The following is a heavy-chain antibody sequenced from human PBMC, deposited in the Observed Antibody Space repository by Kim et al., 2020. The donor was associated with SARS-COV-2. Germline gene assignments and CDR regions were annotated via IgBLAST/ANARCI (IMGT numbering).Heavy chain of an antibody. Sequence: GGSLRLSCAASGFTFSNYGIHWVRQAPGKGLEWVAVISYDGSNQYYADSVKGRFTISRDNSKNTLSLQMNSLRAEDTALYYCAKDCYVSGTYYIHSYYYGMDFWGPGTTVTVSS. CDR1: GFTFSNYG. V-gene: IGHV3-30*18. J-gene: IGHJ6*02. CDR3: AKDCYVSGTYYIHSYYYGMDF. CDR2: ISYDGSNQ. D-gene: IGHD3-10*01.